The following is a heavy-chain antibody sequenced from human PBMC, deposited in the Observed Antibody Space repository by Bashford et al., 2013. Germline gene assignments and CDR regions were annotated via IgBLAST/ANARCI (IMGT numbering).Heavy chain of an antibody. D-gene: IGHD6-13*01. CDR2: IYYSGST. Sequence: SETLSLTCTVSGGSISSSSYYWGWIRQPPGKGLEWIGSIYYSGSTYYNPSLKSRVTISVDTSKNQFSLKLSSVTAADTAVYYCARVLIAAAGNDYYYYYVWTSWAEGTDGTPSPQ. J-gene: IGHJ6*04. CDR1: GGSISSSSYY. CDR3: ARVLIAAAGNDYYYYYVWTS. V-gene: IGHV4-39*01.